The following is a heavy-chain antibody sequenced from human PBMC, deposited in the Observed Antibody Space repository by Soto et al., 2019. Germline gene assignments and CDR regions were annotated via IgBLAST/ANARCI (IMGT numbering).Heavy chain of an antibody. D-gene: IGHD1-26*01. Sequence: QVQLVESGGGVVQPGRSLRLSCAASGFTFSSYGMHWVRQAPGKGLEWVAVISYDGSNKYYADSVKGRFTISRDNSKNTLYLQMNSLRAEDTAVYYCAKAGSGSYYVTPFDYWGQGTLVTVSS. J-gene: IGHJ4*02. CDR2: ISYDGSNK. CDR1: GFTFSSYG. V-gene: IGHV3-30*18. CDR3: AKAGSGSYYVTPFDY.